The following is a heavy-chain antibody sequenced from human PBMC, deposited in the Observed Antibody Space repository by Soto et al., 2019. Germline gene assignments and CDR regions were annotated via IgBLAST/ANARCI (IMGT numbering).Heavy chain of an antibody. V-gene: IGHV3-30*04. D-gene: IGHD5-18*01. CDR2: ISSDGTEK. CDR3: ARMFGFSYGPANRGMDV. Sequence: QVQLVESGGGVAQPGRSLRLFCAASGFTLSSYSLHWVRQSPGKGLEWVAAISSDGTEKHYADSVKGRFTISRDNSKNPLSLQLNNLRTEDTAVYYCARMFGFSYGPANRGMDVWGQGTTVTVSS. CDR1: GFTLSSYS. J-gene: IGHJ6*02.